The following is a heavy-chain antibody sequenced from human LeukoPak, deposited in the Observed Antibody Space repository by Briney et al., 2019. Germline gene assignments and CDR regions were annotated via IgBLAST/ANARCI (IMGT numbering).Heavy chain of an antibody. D-gene: IGHD3-10*01. V-gene: IGHV4-59*01. Sequence: PETLSLTCTVSGGSISSYYWSWIRQPPGKGLEWIGYIYYSGSTNYNPSLKSRVTISVDTSKNQFSLKLSSVTAADTAVYYCARASYYGSGSYGYYYYYYMDVWGKGTTVTISS. J-gene: IGHJ6*03. CDR3: ARASYYGSGSYGYYYYYYMDV. CDR2: IYYSGST. CDR1: GGSISSYY.